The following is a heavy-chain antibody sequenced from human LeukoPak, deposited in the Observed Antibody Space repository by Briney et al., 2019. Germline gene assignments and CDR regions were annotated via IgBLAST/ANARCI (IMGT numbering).Heavy chain of an antibody. J-gene: IGHJ6*02. D-gene: IGHD3-3*02. CDR3: ARDPHFISLFGVVYGMDV. V-gene: IGHV1-46*01. CDR1: GYTFTSYY. CDR2: INPSGGST. Sequence: ASVKVSCKASGYTFTSYYMHWVRQAPGQGLEWMGIINPSGGSTSYAQKFQGRVTMTRDTSTSTVYMELSSLRSEDTAVYYCARDPHFISLFGVVYGMDVWGQGTTVTVSS.